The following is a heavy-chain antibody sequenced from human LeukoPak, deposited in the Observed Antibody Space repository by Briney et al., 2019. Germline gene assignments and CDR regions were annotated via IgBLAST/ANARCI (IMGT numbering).Heavy chain of an antibody. CDR3: ARGGYCSSTSCYCDY. D-gene: IGHD2-2*01. CDR2: IKQDGSGK. Sequence: GGSLRLSCAASGFTFSRFWMSWVRQAPGKGLGWVANIKQDGSGKYYVDSVKGRFTISRDNAKSSLYLQMNSLRAEDTAVYYCARGGYCSSTSCYCDYWGQGALVTVSS. CDR1: GFTFSRFW. V-gene: IGHV3-7*01. J-gene: IGHJ4*02.